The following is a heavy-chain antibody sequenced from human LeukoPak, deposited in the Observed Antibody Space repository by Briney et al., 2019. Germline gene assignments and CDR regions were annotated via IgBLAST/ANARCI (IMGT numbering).Heavy chain of an antibody. V-gene: IGHV1-2*02. CDR2: INPNSGGT. J-gene: IGHJ4*02. CDR3: ATFAGEHQAPFDC. D-gene: IGHD1-26*01. Sequence: ASVKVSCKASGYTFTGYYIHWVRQAPGQGLEWMGWINPNSGGTNYAQKFQGRVTMTRDTSISTAYMELNRLRSDDTAVYYCATFAGEHQAPFDCWGQGTLVTVSS. CDR1: GYTFTGYY.